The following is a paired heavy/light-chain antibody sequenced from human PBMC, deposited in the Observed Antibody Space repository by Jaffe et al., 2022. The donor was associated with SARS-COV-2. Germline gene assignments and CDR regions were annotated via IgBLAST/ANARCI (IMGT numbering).Light chain of an antibody. V-gene: IGKV2D-29*02. J-gene: IGKJ4*01. CDR3: MQSIQVPLT. CDR2: EVS. Sequence: DVVMTQSPLSLSVTPGQPASISCRSSQSLLHSDGKTCLYWYLQKPGQSPQLLIYEVSTRFSGVPDRFSGSGSGTDFTLKISRVEAEDVGVYYCMQSIQVPLTFGGGTRVEIK. CDR1: QSLLHSDGKTC.
Heavy chain of an antibody. V-gene: IGHV1-69*01. CDR2: VIPVFGST. Sequence: QVQLLQSGAEVKKPGSSVKVSCKASGGTFSSYGISWVRQAPGQGPEWMGGVIPVFGSTNYAQKFQGRVTIVADASTSTVYMELNTLRSEDTAVYYCARAAYGGIFRGIDFHHYYMDVWGTGTTVTVSS. D-gene: IGHD1-26*01. CDR3: ARAAYGGIFRGIDFHHYYMDV. J-gene: IGHJ6*03. CDR1: GGTFSSYG.